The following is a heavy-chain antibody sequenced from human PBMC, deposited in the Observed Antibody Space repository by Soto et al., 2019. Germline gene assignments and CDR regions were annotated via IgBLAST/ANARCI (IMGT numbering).Heavy chain of an antibody. CDR1: GFTFSSYS. V-gene: IGHV3-21*01. J-gene: IGHJ6*02. CDR3: LGQDSYNDVDV. Sequence: PGGSLRLSCVASGFTFSSYSMNWVRQAPGKGLEWVSSISTSGSYIYYADSVKGRFTISRDNAKKSLSLQMNSLRAEDTAVYFCLGQDSYNDVDVWGQGTTVTVSS. D-gene: IGHD3-3*01. CDR2: ISTSGSYI.